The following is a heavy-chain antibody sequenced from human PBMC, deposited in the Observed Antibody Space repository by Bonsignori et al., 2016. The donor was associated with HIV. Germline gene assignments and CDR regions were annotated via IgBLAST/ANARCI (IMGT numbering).Heavy chain of an antibody. Sequence: RQAPGKGLEWVSYISSSGSTIYYADSVKGRSTISRDNAKNSLYLQMNSLRAEDTAVYYCAGRLRQKGLTGDYWGQGTLVTVSS. V-gene: IGHV3-11*01. D-gene: IGHD4-17*01. J-gene: IGHJ4*02. CDR2: ISSSGSTI. CDR3: AGRLRQKGLTGDY.